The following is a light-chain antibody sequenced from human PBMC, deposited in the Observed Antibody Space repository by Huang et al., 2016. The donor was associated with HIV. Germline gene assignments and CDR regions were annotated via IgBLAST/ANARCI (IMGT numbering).Light chain of an antibody. CDR3: QQSYSPPFS. J-gene: IGKJ2*01. CDR1: QNINSY. V-gene: IGKV1-39*01. CDR2: TAS. Sequence: DIQMTQSPSSLSASVGDRVTITCRASQNINSYLNWYQQKPGKAPHLLIYTASSLQSGVPSRFTGSGSGTDFTLTISSLQPEDSATYFCQQSYSPPFSFGQGTRLEIK.